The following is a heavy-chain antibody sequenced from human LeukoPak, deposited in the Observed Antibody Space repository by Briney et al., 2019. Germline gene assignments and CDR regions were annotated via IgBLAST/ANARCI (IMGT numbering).Heavy chain of an antibody. CDR1: GFTFSDYG. CDR2: ISYDGRNQ. CDR3: AKSNGYCSGGNCYSNY. Sequence: GGSLRLSRAASGFTFSDYGMHWIRQAPGKGLEWVAVISYDGRNQYYADSVKGRFTISRDSSKNTLYLQMNSLRAEDTAVYHCAKSNGYCSGGNCYSNYWGQGTLVTVSS. J-gene: IGHJ4*02. D-gene: IGHD2-15*01. V-gene: IGHV3-30*18.